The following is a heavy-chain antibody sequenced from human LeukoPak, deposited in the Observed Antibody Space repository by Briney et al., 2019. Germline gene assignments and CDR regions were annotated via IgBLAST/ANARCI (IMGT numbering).Heavy chain of an antibody. V-gene: IGHV4-59*01. D-gene: IGHD5-18*01. J-gene: IGHJ3*02. CDR2: VFYSGST. CDR1: GGSISNYY. CDR3: ARDKGPAGVTHDAFDI. Sequence: SETLSLTCTVSGGSISNYYWSWIRQSPGKGLEWIGYVFYSGSTNYNPSLKSRVTISVDTSKNHFSLKLSSVTAADTAVYYCARDKGPAGVTHDAFDIWGQGTMVTVSS.